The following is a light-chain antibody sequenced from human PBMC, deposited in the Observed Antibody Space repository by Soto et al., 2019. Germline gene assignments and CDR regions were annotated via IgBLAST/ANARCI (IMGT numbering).Light chain of an antibody. Sequence: QSVLTQPASVSGSPGQSITISCTGTSSDIGRYKYVSWYQQHPGKVPKLMIYEVSNRPSGVSSRFSGSKSGNTASLTISGLRTEDEADYYCSSYTTSTTRVFGGGTKLTVL. CDR2: EVS. V-gene: IGLV2-14*01. J-gene: IGLJ3*02. CDR3: SSYTTSTTRV. CDR1: SSDIGRYKY.